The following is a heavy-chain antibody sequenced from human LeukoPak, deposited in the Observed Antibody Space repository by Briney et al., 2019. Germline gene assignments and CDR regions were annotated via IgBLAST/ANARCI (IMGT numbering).Heavy chain of an antibody. J-gene: IGHJ4*02. Sequence: SETLSLTCTVSDGSVNSGSYYWSWIRQPPGKGLEWIGYIYYSGSTNYNPSLKSRVTISVDTSKNQFSLKLSSVTAADTAVYYCARHMSGSYYGYWGQGTLVTVSS. CDR2: IYYSGST. CDR3: ARHMSGSYYGY. D-gene: IGHD1-26*01. V-gene: IGHV4-61*01. CDR1: DGSVNSGSYY.